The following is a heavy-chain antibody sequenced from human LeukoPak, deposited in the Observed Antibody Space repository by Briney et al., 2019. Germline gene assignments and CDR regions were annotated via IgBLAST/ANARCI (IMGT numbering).Heavy chain of an antibody. V-gene: IGHV1-8*01. J-gene: IGHJ3*02. CDR1: GYTFTNYD. Sequence: GASVKVSCKASGYTFTNYDINWVRQATGQGLEWMGWMNPNSGNTGYAQKFQGRVTMTRNTSISTAYMELSSLRSEDTAVYYCARDYGYSGYDRRYHAFDIWGQGTMVTVSS. CDR2: MNPNSGNT. CDR3: ARDYGYSGYDRRYHAFDI. D-gene: IGHD5-12*01.